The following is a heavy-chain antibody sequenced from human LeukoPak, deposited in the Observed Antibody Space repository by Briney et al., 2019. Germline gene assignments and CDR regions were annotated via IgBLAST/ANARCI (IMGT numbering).Heavy chain of an antibody. CDR3: ARDYYGSGSYSWAFDY. Sequence: GGSLRLSCAASGFTFSSYSMNWVRQAPGKGLEWVSSISSSSSYIYYADSVKGRFTISRDNAKNSLYLQMNSLRAEDTAVYYCARDYYGSGSYSWAFDYWGQGTLVTVSP. J-gene: IGHJ4*02. D-gene: IGHD3-10*01. V-gene: IGHV3-21*01. CDR1: GFTFSSYS. CDR2: ISSSSSYI.